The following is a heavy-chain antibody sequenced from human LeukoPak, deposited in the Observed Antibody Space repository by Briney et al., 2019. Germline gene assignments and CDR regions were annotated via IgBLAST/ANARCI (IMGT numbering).Heavy chain of an antibody. Sequence: PSETLSLTCTVSGGSISSSSYYWGWIRQPPGKGLEWIGSIYYSGSTYYNPSLKSRVTISVDTSKNQFSLKLSSVTAADTAVYYCARQPRAGPPLGGCFDPWGQGTLVTVSS. CDR2: IYYSGST. CDR1: GGSISSSSYY. V-gene: IGHV4-39*01. J-gene: IGHJ5*02. CDR3: ARQPRAGPPLGGCFDP. D-gene: IGHD1-14*01.